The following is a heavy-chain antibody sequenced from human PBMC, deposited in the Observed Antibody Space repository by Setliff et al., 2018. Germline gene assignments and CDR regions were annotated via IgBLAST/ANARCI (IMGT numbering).Heavy chain of an antibody. J-gene: IGHJ6*02. CDR1: GYTFIDYG. D-gene: IGHD3-10*01. Sequence: GASVKVSCKASGYTFIDYGITWVRQAPGQGLEWMGWISTYNGHTNYAQKFQGRVTMTTDTSTNTVFMELRSLRSDDTAMFYCARVVYYASGSSLSYGMDVWGQGTAVTVSS. CDR3: ARVVYYASGSSLSYGMDV. CDR2: ISTYNGHT. V-gene: IGHV1-18*01.